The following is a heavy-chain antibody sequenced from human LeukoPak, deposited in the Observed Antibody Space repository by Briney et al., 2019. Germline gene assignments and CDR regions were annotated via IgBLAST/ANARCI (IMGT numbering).Heavy chain of an antibody. CDR1: GFTFSSYG. D-gene: IGHD5-18*01. V-gene: IGHV3-48*04. CDR3: AAGYGYGYGAFDI. Sequence: PGGSLRLSCAASGFTFSSYGMNWVRQAPGKGLEWVSYISSSGSTIYYADSVKGRFTISRDNAKNSLYLQMNSLRAEDTAVYYCAAGYGYGYGAFDIWGQGTMVTVSS. J-gene: IGHJ3*02. CDR2: ISSSGSTI.